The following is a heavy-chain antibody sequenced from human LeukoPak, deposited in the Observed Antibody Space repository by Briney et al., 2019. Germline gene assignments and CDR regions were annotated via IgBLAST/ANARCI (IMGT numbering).Heavy chain of an antibody. CDR1: GGTFSSYA. CDR3: ATVPAVAGRGGFDY. Sequence: ASVKVSCKASGGTFSSYAISWVRQAPGKGLEWMGGFDPEDGETIYAQKFQGRVTMTEDTSTDTAYMELSSLRSEDTAVYYCATVPAVAGRGGFDYWGQGTLVTVSS. J-gene: IGHJ4*02. CDR2: FDPEDGET. D-gene: IGHD6-19*01. V-gene: IGHV1-24*01.